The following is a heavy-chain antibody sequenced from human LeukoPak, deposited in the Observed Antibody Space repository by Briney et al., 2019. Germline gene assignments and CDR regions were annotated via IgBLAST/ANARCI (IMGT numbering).Heavy chain of an antibody. J-gene: IGHJ4*02. CDR1: GFTFSSYA. D-gene: IGHD3-16*01. CDR2: IGGSGGST. Sequence: GGSLRLSCAASGFTFSSYAMSWVRQAPGKGLEWVSAIGGSGGSTYYADSVKGWFTIARDNSKNTLYLQMNSLGAEDTAVYYCAKDPRFIWGGYFVYWGQGTLVTVSS. V-gene: IGHV3-23*01. CDR3: AKDPRFIWGGYFVY.